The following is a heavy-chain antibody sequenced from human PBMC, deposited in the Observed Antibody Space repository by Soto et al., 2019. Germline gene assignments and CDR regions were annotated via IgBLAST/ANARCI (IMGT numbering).Heavy chain of an antibody. CDR3: ARDVPRGSSSGRGIDP. CDR2: ISAYNGNT. D-gene: IGHD6-13*01. J-gene: IGHJ5*02. Sequence: QVQLVQSGAEVKKPGASVKVSWKASGYTFTSYGISWVRQAPGQGLEWMGWISAYNGNTNYAQKLQGRVTMTTDTSTSTAYMELRSLRSDDTAVYYCARDVPRGSSSGRGIDPWGQGTLVTVSS. CDR1: GYTFTSYG. V-gene: IGHV1-18*01.